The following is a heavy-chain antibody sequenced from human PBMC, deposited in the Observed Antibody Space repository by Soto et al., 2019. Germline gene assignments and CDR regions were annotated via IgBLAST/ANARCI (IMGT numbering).Heavy chain of an antibody. J-gene: IGHJ4*02. CDR2: IIPILGIA. V-gene: IGHV1-69*10. Sequence: ASVKVSCKASGGTFSSYAISWVRQAPGQGLEWMGGIIPILGIANYAQKFQGRVTITADKSTSTAFMELSSLRSEDTAVYYCARGFVGGREMATLDYLGQGTLVTVSS. CDR3: ARGFVGGREMATLDY. CDR1: GGTFSSYA. D-gene: IGHD5-12*01.